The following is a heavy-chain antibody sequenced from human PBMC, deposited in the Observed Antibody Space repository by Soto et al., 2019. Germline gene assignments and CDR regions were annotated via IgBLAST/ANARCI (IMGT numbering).Heavy chain of an antibody. CDR1: GFTFSHYW. Sequence: PGGSLRLSCAAFGFTFSHYWMSWVRQAPGKGLEWVAIIKPDGSEKYYVDSVKGRFTISRDNARNSLYLQLNSLRVDDTAMYYCARDKGAAPGSSGDYGMDVWGQGTTVTVSS. CDR2: IKPDGSEK. J-gene: IGHJ6*02. CDR3: ARDKGAAPGSSGDYGMDV. D-gene: IGHD6-13*01. V-gene: IGHV3-7*03.